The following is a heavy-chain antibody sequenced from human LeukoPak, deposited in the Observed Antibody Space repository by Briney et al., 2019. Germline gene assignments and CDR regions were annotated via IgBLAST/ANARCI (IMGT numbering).Heavy chain of an antibody. CDR3: ARVDDSSGPGAFDI. V-gene: IGHV4-30-4*08. CDR1: GGSISSGDYY. D-gene: IGHD3-22*01. J-gene: IGHJ3*02. CDR2: IYYSGST. Sequence: SQTLSLTCTVSGGSISSGDYYWSWIRQPPGKGLEWIGYIYYSGSTYYNPSLKSRVTISVDTSKNQFSLKLSSVTAADTAVYYCARVDDSSGPGAFDIWGQGTMVTVSS.